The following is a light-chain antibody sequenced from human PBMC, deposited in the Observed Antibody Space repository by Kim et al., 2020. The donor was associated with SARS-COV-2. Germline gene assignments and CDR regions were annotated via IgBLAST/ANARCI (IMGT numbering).Light chain of an antibody. Sequence: SPGERATLSCRTSQSVSSSYLAWYQQKPDQAPRLLIYGASSRATGIPDRFSGSGSGTGFTLTISRLGPEDFAVYYYQQYGSSPWTFGQGTKVEIK. V-gene: IGKV3-20*01. CDR1: QSVSSSY. CDR3: QQYGSSPWT. J-gene: IGKJ1*01. CDR2: GAS.